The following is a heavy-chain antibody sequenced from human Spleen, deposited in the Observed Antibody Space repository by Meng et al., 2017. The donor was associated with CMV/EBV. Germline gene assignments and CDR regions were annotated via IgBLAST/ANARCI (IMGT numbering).Heavy chain of an antibody. CDR1: GFSFSDYY. J-gene: IGHJ3*02. V-gene: IGHV3-11*04. CDR2: ITSSGSSK. Sequence: GESLKISCAGSGFSFSDYYMAWIRQAPGKGLEWVSYITSSGSSKYYADSVKGRFTISRDNAKNSLYLQMNSLRAEDTAVYYCARDPHYDFWSGYPEGAFDIWGQGTMVTVSS. CDR3: ARDPHYDFWSGYPEGAFDI. D-gene: IGHD3-3*01.